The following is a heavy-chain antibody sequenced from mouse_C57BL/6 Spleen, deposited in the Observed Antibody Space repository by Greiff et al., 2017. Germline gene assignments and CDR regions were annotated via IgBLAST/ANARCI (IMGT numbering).Heavy chain of an antibody. J-gene: IGHJ4*01. D-gene: IGHD1-1*01. Sequence: QVQLQQSGAELVKPGASVKLSCKASGYTFTSYWMHWVKQRPGQGLEWIGMIHPNSGSTNYNEKFKSKATLTVDKSSSTAYMQLSSLTSEDSAVYYCARHGSNHYYAMDYWGQGTSVTVSS. CDR2: IHPNSGST. CDR3: ARHGSNHYYAMDY. V-gene: IGHV1-64*01. CDR1: GYTFTSYW.